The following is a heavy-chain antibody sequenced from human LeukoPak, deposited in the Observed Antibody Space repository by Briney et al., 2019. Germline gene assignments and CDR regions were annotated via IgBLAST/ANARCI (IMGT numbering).Heavy chain of an antibody. D-gene: IGHD3-10*01. CDR2: IYYSGST. J-gene: IGHJ6*02. CDR3: ARDKIGPREGVLWFGEDQGYYYYGMDV. CDR1: GGSISSYY. V-gene: IGHV4-59*01. Sequence: PSETLSLTCTVSGGSISSYYWSWIRQPPGKGLEWIGYIYYSGSTNYNPSLKSRVTISVDTSKNQFSLKLSSVTAADTAVYYCARDKIGPREGVLWFGEDQGYYYYGMDVWGQGTTVTVSS.